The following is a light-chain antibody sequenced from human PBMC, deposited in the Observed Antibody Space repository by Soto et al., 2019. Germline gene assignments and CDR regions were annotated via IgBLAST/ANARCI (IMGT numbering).Light chain of an antibody. Sequence: QSALTQPASVSGSPGQSITISCTGTSSDVGVYKYVSWYQQHPGKAPKLMIYDVSNRPSGVSNRFSGSKSGNTASLSISGLQAEDEADYYCSSYISSSLVFGGGTQLNVL. CDR3: SSYISSSLV. J-gene: IGLJ3*02. CDR2: DVS. CDR1: SSDVGVYKY. V-gene: IGLV2-14*01.